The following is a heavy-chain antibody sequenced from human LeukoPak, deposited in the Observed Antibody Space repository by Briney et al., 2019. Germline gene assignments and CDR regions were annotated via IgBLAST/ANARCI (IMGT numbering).Heavy chain of an antibody. Sequence: GESLKISCKGSGYIFANYWIGWVRQMPGKGLEWMGIIYPDDSDIRYSPSLQGQVTISADKSLSSAYLQWSSLKASDTAMYYCARQRDTTSWYGGDAFDVWGQGTMVIVSS. J-gene: IGHJ3*01. CDR3: ARQRDTTSWYGGDAFDV. D-gene: IGHD6-13*01. CDR1: GYIFANYW. V-gene: IGHV5-51*01. CDR2: IYPDDSDI.